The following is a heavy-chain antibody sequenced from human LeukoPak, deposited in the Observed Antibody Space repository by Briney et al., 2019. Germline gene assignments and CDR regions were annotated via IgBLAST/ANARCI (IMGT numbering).Heavy chain of an antibody. CDR1: GGSISSSY. D-gene: IGHD3-16*02. J-gene: IGHJ3*01. Sequence: SETLSLTCSVSGGSISSSYWNWIRQAPGKGLEWIGYFSTSGSTNYNPSLQSRVTISVDTSKNLFSLRLSSVTAADTAVYYCARHGRAVWGSHPTKAFDLWGPGTMVTVYS. V-gene: IGHV4-4*08. CDR3: ARHGRAVWGSHPTKAFDL. CDR2: FSTSGST.